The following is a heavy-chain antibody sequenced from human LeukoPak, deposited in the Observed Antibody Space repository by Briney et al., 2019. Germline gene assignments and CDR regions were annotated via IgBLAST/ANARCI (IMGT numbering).Heavy chain of an antibody. V-gene: IGHV3-7*04. Sequence: GGSLRLSCAASGFTFSSYWMSWVRQAPGKGLEWVANIKQDGSEKYYVDSVKGRFTISRDNAKNSLYLQMNSLRAEDTAVYYCARAKFDSSYYYYRGFDIWGQRTMVTVSS. CDR1: GFTFSSYW. J-gene: IGHJ3*02. CDR3: ARAKFDSSYYYYRGFDI. CDR2: IKQDGSEK. D-gene: IGHD3-22*01.